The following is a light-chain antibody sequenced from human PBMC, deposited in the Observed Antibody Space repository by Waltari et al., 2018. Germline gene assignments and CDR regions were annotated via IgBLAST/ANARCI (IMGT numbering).Light chain of an antibody. CDR3: QQYGSSLFT. CDR2: GAS. V-gene: IGKV3-20*01. Sequence: EIVLTQSPGTMSLSPGARATLSCRASQSVSSSYLAWYQQKTGQAPRHLIYGASSRATGIPDRFSCSGSGTDFTLTISRLEPEDFAVYYCQQYGSSLFTFGPGTKVDIK. CDR1: QSVSSSY. J-gene: IGKJ3*01.